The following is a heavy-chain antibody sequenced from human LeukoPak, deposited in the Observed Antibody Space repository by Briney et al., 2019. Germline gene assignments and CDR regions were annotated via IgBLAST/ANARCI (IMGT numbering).Heavy chain of an antibody. J-gene: IGHJ3*02. CDR1: GFSLRTSGVG. D-gene: IGHD2/OR15-2a*01. CDR2: IYWDDDK. Sequence: SGPTLLHPTGTLSLTYSFSGFSLRTSGVGGGWIRQPPGKALEWLSLIYWDDDKRYIPSLKSRLTITKDTSKNQVVLTMTNMDPVDTATYYCAHRPPQTIFLRDDAFDIWGQGTMVTVSS. V-gene: IGHV2-5*02. CDR3: AHRPPQTIFLRDDAFDI.